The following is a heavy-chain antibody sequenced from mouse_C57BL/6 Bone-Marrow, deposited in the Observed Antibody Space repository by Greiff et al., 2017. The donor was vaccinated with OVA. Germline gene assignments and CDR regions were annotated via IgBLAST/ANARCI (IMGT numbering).Heavy chain of an antibody. CDR1: GYTFTSYW. D-gene: IGHD1-1*01. CDR2: IDPSDSET. J-gene: IGHJ1*03. CDR3: ATHYYGRSWYFDV. V-gene: IGHV1-52*01. Sequence: QVQLQQPGAELVRPGSSVKLSCKASGYTFTSYWMHWVKQRPIQGLEWIGNIDPSDSETHYNQKFKDKATLTVDKSSSTAYMQLSSLTSEDSAVYYCATHYYGRSWYFDVWGTGTTVTVSS.